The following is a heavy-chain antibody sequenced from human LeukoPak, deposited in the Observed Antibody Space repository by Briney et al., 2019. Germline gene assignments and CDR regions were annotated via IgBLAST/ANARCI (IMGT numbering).Heavy chain of an antibody. D-gene: IGHD5-12*01. J-gene: IGHJ4*02. CDR3: ARGRGGYSGYDSHFDY. Sequence: GGSLRLSCAASGFTFSSYSMNWVRQAPGKGLEWVSSISSSSSYIYYADSVKGRFTISRDNAKNSLYPQMNSLRAEDTAVYYCARGRGGYSGYDSHFDYWGQGTLVTVSS. CDR1: GFTFSSYS. CDR2: ISSSSSYI. V-gene: IGHV3-21*01.